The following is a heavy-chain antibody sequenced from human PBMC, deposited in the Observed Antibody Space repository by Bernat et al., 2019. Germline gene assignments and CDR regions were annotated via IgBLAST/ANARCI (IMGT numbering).Heavy chain of an antibody. CDR2: INSDGSST. D-gene: IGHD2-15*01. J-gene: IGHJ4*02. CDR3: ARARGYCSGGSCYYDFDY. CDR1: GFTFSSHW. V-gene: IGHV3-74*01. Sequence: EVQLVESGGGLVQPGGSLRLSCAASGFTFSSHWMHWVRQAPGKGLVWVSRINSDGSSTSYADSVKGRFTISRDNAKNTLFLQMNSLRAEDTAVYYCARARGYCSGGSCYYDFDYWGQGTLVTVSS.